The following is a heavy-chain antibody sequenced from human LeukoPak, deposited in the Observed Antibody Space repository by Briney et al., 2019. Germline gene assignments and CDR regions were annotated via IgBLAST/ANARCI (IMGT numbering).Heavy chain of an antibody. D-gene: IGHD3-22*01. V-gene: IGHV1-58*02. J-gene: IGHJ4*02. CDR1: GFTFTSSA. Sequence: SVKVSCKASGFTFTSSAMQWVRQARGQRLEWIGWIVVGSGNTNYAQKFQEGVTITRDMSTSTAYMELSGLRSEDTAVYYCAAALHGYWVYWGQGTLVTVSS. CDR2: IVVGSGNT. CDR3: AAALHGYWVY.